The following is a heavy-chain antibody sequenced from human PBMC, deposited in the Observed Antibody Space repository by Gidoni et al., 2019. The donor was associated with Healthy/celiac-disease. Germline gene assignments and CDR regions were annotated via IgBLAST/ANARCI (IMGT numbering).Heavy chain of an antibody. CDR1: GFTFSSYG. Sequence: QVQLVESGGGVVQPGRSLRLSCAASGFTFSSYGMHWVRQAPGKGLEWVAVISYDGSNKYYADSVKGRFTISRDNSKNTLNLQMNSLRAEDTAVYYCAKDPTAMATGVDYWGQGTLVTVSS. CDR3: AKDPTAMATGVDY. CDR2: ISYDGSNK. J-gene: IGHJ4*02. V-gene: IGHV3-30*18. D-gene: IGHD5-18*01.